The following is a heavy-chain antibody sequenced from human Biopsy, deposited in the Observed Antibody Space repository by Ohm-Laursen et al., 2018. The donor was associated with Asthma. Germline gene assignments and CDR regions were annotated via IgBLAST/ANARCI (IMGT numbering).Heavy chain of an antibody. V-gene: IGHV1-69*15. D-gene: IGHD4-17*01. CDR1: GGTFSSFG. J-gene: IGHJ4*02. Sequence: SSVKVSCKAPGGTFSSFGISWVRQAPGQGLEWMGRIIPFYGTATYAQNFQGRLTLTADESTSTACMELSSLRSEDTAVYFCARDYDGDYVQRHLPLAYWGQGTLVTVSS. CDR2: IIPFYGTA. CDR3: ARDYDGDYVQRHLPLAY.